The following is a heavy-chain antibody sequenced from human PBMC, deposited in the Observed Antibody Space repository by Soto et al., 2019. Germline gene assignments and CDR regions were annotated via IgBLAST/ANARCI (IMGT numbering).Heavy chain of an antibody. CDR1: GYTFTSYD. CDR2: MNLNSGST. CDR3: ASRVGATSFDFDY. D-gene: IGHD1-26*01. V-gene: IGHV1-8*01. J-gene: IGHJ4*02. Sequence: QVQLVQSGAEVKKPGASVKVSCKASGYTFTSYDVNWVRLAPGQGLEWMGWMNLNSGSTDYAQKFQGRVTMTRNISISTAYMELSSLRSEDTAVYYCASRVGATSFDFDYWGQGTLVTVSS.